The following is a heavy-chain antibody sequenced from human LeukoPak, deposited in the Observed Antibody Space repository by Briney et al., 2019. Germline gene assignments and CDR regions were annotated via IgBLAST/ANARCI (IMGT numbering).Heavy chain of an antibody. CDR1: GYTFTSYG. V-gene: IGHV1-18*01. J-gene: IGHJ4*02. CDR2: ISAYNGNT. D-gene: IGHD3-22*01. Sequence: ASVKVSCKPSGYTFTSYGITWVRQAPGQGLEWMGWISAYNGNTNYAQKLQGRVTMTTDTSTSTAYMELRSLRSDDTAVYYCARDGGGVYYYDSSGYVSFDYWGQGTLVTVSS. CDR3: ARDGGGVYYYDSSGYVSFDY.